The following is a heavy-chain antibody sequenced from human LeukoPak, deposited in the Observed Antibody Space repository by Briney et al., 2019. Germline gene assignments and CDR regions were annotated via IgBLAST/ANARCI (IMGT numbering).Heavy chain of an antibody. V-gene: IGHV4-59*01. CDR2: IYYSGST. CDR1: GGSINSYY. D-gene: IGHD1-14*01. Sequence: PSETLSLTCTVSGGSINSYYWSWIRQPPGKGLEWIGYIYYSGSTNYNPSLKSRVTISVDTSKNQFSLKLSSVTAADTAVYYCARSEPSRTFDYWGQGTLVTVSS. CDR3: ARSEPSRTFDY. J-gene: IGHJ4*02.